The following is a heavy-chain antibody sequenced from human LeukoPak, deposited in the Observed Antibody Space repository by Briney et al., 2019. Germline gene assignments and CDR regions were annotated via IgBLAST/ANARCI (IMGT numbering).Heavy chain of an antibody. V-gene: IGHV4-59*12. Sequence: PSETLSLTCTVSGGSIRTYYWSWIRQTPGKGLEWIGYIYHSGSTNYNPSLKSRVTISVDTSKNQFSLKLSSVTAADTAVYYCARAVAVPDLWGQGTLVTVSS. CDR3: ARAVAVPDL. J-gene: IGHJ4*02. CDR1: GGSIRTYY. CDR2: IYHSGST. D-gene: IGHD6-19*01.